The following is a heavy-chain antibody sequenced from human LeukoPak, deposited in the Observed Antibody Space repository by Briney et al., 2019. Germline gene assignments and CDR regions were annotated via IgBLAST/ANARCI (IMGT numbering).Heavy chain of an antibody. V-gene: IGHV3-23*01. CDR2: ISGSGSGVNT. J-gene: IGHJ4*02. D-gene: IGHD6-19*01. Sequence: GGSLRLSCAASGFTFSRYAMSWVRQAPGKGLEWVSGISGSGSGVNTYYADSVKGRFTISRDNSKNTMYLQMNGLRAEDTAVYYCAKGYSSACYDGCDYWGQGTLVTVSS. CDR1: GFTFSRYA. CDR3: AKGYSSACYDGCDY.